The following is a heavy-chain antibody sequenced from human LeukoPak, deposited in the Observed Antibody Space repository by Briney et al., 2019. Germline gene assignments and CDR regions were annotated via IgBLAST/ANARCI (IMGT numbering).Heavy chain of an antibody. CDR2: VNNDRSTT. V-gene: IGHV3-74*01. CDR1: GFTFSSYW. D-gene: IGHD6-13*01. Sequence: GGSLSLTCAASGFTFSSYWMHWVRQAQGKGMVWVSRVNNDRSTTNYADAVKGRFTISRVNTKYTLYLQMNSLRAEDTAVYFCLAAAGTIGWGQGTLVTVSS. J-gene: IGHJ4*02. CDR3: LAAAGTIG.